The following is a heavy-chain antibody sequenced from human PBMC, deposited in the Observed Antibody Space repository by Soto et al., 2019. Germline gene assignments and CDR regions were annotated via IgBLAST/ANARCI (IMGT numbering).Heavy chain of an antibody. V-gene: IGHV3-23*01. D-gene: IGHD6-13*01. J-gene: IGHJ3*01. CDR3: AKEYVTVTPHYSSLSAV. CDR1: GFTSGTYA. CDR2: ISETSRAA. Sequence: EVQLLESGGRLVQPGGSLTVSCAASGFTSGTYAITWVRQAPGKGLQWVSAISETSRAAYYADSVRGRFIISRDISKSTVHLQMNSLRAEDTAVSYCAKEYVTVTPHYSSLSAVWGQGTVVTVSS.